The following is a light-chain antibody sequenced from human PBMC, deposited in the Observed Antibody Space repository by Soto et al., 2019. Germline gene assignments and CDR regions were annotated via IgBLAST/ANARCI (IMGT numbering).Light chain of an antibody. Sequence: DIVMTQSPDSLAVSLGERATINCKSSQSVLYSSDNRNYLAWYQQKPGQPPKLLIHWASTRDFGVPDRFSGSGSGTDFTLTITSLQAEDVAIYYCQQYYGTPVTFGPGTKVNIE. V-gene: IGKV4-1*01. CDR2: WAS. CDR3: QQYYGTPVT. J-gene: IGKJ3*01. CDR1: QSVLYSSDNRNY.